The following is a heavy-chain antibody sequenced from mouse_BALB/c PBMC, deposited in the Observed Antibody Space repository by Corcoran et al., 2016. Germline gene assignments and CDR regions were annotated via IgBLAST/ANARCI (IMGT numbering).Heavy chain of an antibody. CDR1: GYSFTGYY. V-gene: IGHV1S34*01. Sequence: LVKTGASVKISCKASGYSFTGYYMHWVKQSHGKSLEWIGYISCYNGATSYNQKFKGKATFTVDTSSSTAYMQFNSLTSEDSAVYYCARKRGGNYAYAMDYWGQGTSVTVSS. D-gene: IGHD2-1*01. CDR2: ISCYNGAT. CDR3: ARKRGGNYAYAMDY. J-gene: IGHJ4*01.